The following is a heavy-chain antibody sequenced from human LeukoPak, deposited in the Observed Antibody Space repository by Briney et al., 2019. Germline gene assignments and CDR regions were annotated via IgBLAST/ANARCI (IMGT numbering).Heavy chain of an antibody. CDR2: IYSGGST. D-gene: IGHD4-17*01. CDR1: GFTVSNNY. CDR3: TSPNDYGDQYYFDF. J-gene: IGHJ4*02. V-gene: IGHV3-53*01. Sequence: GGSLRLSCAASGFTVSNNYMSWVRQAPGKGLEWVSIIYSGGSTFYADSVKGRFTISGDNSKNTLYLQMNSLRAEDTAVYYCTSPNDYGDQYYFDFWGQGTLVTVSS.